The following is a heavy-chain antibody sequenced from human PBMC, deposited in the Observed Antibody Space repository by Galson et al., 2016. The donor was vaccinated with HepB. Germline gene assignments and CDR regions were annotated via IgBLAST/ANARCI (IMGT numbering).Heavy chain of an antibody. V-gene: IGHV3-7*03. CDR1: GFIFNKYW. CDR3: ARLVVVLPTAPDYFDY. D-gene: IGHD2-15*01. Sequence: SLRLSCAASGFIFNKYWMTWVRQAPGRGLEWVANIKEDGSERYHVDSVEGRFAISRDNAKNSLFLQMTSLRAEDSAVYYCARLVVVLPTAPDYFDYWGQGMLVTVSS. J-gene: IGHJ4*02. CDR2: IKEDGSER.